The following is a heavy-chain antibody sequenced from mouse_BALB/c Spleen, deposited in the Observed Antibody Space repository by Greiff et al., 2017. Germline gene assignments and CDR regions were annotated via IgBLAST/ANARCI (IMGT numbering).Heavy chain of an antibody. V-gene: IGHV1S81*02. CDR1: GYTFTSYY. Sequence: LVESGAELVKPGASVKLSCKASGYTFTSYYMYWVKQRPGQGLEWIGEINPSNGGTNFNEKFKSKATLTVDKSSSTAYMQLSSLTSEDSAVYYCTRSIYYYGSSFWFAYWGQGTLVTVSA. CDR3: TRSIYYYGSSFWFAY. CDR2: INPSNGGT. D-gene: IGHD1-1*01. J-gene: IGHJ3*01.